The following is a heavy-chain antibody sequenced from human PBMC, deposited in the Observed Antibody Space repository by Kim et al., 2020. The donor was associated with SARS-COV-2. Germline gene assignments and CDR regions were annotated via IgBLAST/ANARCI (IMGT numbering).Heavy chain of an antibody. Sequence: GGSLRLSCAASGFTFSSYWMSWVRQAPGKGLEWVANIKQDGSEKYYVDSVKGRFTISRDNAKNSLYLQMNSLRAEDTAVYYCARDQYTSEGASYYGSGSYLIDNYYYCGMDVWGQWTTVTVSS. CDR1: GFTFSSYW. J-gene: IGHJ6*02. D-gene: IGHD3-10*01. V-gene: IGHV3-7*05. CDR3: ARDQYTSEGASYYGSGSYLIDNYYYCGMDV. CDR2: IKQDGSEK.